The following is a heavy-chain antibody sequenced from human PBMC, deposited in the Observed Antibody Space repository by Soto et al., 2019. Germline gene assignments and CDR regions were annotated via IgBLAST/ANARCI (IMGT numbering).Heavy chain of an antibody. CDR3: ARDPGITGTTGRRSGNFDY. V-gene: IGHV1-69*12. CDR2: IVPIFGTA. Sequence: QVQLVQSGAEVKKPGSSVKVSCKAYGGTFSSYAISWVRQAPGLGLEWMGGIVPIFGTANYAHKFQGRVTITADESTSTAYMELVSLRSEDTAVYYCARDPGITGTTGRRSGNFDYWGQGTLVTVSS. CDR1: GGTFSSYA. D-gene: IGHD1-20*01. J-gene: IGHJ4*02.